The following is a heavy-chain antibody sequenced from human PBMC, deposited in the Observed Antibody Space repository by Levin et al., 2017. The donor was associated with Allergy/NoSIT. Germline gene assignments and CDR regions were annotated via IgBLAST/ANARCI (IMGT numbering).Heavy chain of an antibody. Sequence: GESLKISCAASGFTFSSYWMHWVRQAPGKGLVWVSRINSDGSSTSYADSVKGRFTISRDNAKNTLYLQMNSLRAEDTAVYYCAGRYGGWYYWGQGTLVTVSS. J-gene: IGHJ4*02. CDR3: AGRYGGWYY. CDR1: GFTFSSYW. V-gene: IGHV3-74*01. D-gene: IGHD5-12*01. CDR2: INSDGSST.